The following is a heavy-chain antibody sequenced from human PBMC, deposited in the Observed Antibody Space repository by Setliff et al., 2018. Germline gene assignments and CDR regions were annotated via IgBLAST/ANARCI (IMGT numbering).Heavy chain of an antibody. J-gene: IGHJ6*03. Sequence: SVKVSCKASGGTFSSYGITWVRQAPGQGLEWMGGTIPMFGTTNYAQKFQGRVTIITDASTSTSYMALSSLTSADTAVYYCAREGVDTGSSTDYRYYMDVWGKGTTVTVSS. CDR2: TIPMFGTT. CDR3: AREGVDTGSSTDYRYYMDV. V-gene: IGHV1-69*05. CDR1: GGTFSSYG. D-gene: IGHD5-18*01.